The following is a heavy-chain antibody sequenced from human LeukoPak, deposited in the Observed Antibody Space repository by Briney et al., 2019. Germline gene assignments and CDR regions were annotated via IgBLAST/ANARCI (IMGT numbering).Heavy chain of an antibody. J-gene: IGHJ4*02. CDR1: GFTFSSYW. Sequence: GGPLRLSCAASGFTFSSYWMHWVRHAPGKGLEWVSYISSSSSTIYYADSVKGRFTISRDNAKNSLYLQMNILRAEDTAVYYCARSGLRVPGGVFYWGQGTLVTVSS. CDR3: ARSGLRVPGGVFY. CDR2: ISSSSSTI. D-gene: IGHD6-19*01. V-gene: IGHV3-48*04.